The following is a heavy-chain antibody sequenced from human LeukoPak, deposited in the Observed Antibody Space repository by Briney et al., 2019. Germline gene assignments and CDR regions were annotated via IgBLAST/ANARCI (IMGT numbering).Heavy chain of an antibody. V-gene: IGHV1-2*02. J-gene: IGHJ1*01. Sequence: ASVKVSCKASGYTFTSYDINWVRQAPGQGLEWMGWINPNSGGTNYAQKFQGRVTMTRDTSISTAYMELSRLRSDDTAVYYCARDHYYDSSGYPLFQHWGQGTLVTVSS. CDR3: ARDHYYDSSGYPLFQH. CDR1: GYTFTSYD. CDR2: INPNSGGT. D-gene: IGHD3-22*01.